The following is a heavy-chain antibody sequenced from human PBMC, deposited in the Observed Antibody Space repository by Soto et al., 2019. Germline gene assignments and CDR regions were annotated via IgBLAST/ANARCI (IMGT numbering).Heavy chain of an antibody. V-gene: IGHV3-11*05. CDR2: ISSSSSYT. CDR3: ARVPPRLLVATVYFDY. Sequence: GGSLRLSCAASGFTFSDYYMSWIRQAPGKELEWVSYISSSSSYTNYADSVKDRFTISRDNANNSLYLQMNSLRAEDTAVYYCARVPPRLLVATVYFDYWGQGTLVTVSS. D-gene: IGHD5-12*01. CDR1: GFTFSDYY. J-gene: IGHJ4*02.